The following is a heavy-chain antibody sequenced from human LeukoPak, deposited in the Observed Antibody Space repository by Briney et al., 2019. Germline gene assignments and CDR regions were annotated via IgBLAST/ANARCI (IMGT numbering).Heavy chain of an antibody. CDR3: AKGWAVAGTGAFDI. V-gene: IGHV3-9*03. D-gene: IGHD6-19*01. J-gene: IGHJ3*02. Sequence: HPGRSLRLSCAASGFTFDDYAMHWVRQAPGKGLEWVSGISWNSGSIGYADSVKGRFTISRDNAKNSLYLQMNSLRAEDMALYYCAKGWAVAGTGAFDIWGQGTMVTVSS. CDR1: GFTFDDYA. CDR2: ISWNSGSI.